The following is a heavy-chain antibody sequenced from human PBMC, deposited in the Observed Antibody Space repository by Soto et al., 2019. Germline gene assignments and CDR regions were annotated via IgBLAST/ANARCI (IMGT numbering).Heavy chain of an antibody. CDR1: GYTFSRYG. CDR2: IAYDGSSE. J-gene: IGHJ6*02. Sequence: QVQLVESGGGVVQPGGSLRLSCAASGYTFSRYGMHWVRQAPGKGLEWVTFIAYDGSSEYYADSVKGRFTIARDNSKNTLYLQMNSLRAEDTAVYYCAKMPTALVYYYHARDVWGQGTTVSVAS. V-gene: IGHV3-30*18. CDR3: AKMPTALVYYYHARDV. D-gene: IGHD5-18*01.